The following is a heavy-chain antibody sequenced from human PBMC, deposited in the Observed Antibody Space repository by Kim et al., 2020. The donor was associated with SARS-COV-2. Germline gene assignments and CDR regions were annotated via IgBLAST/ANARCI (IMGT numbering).Heavy chain of an antibody. J-gene: IGHJ5*02. D-gene: IGHD1-7*01. CDR3: ARGLGWWNYGNNWFDP. Sequence: SVKVSCKASGGTFSSYAISWVRQAPGQGLEWMGGIIPIFGTANYAQKFQGRVTITADESTSTAYMELSSLRSEDTAVYYCARGLGWWNYGNNWFDPWGQGTLVTVSS. CDR1: GGTFSSYA. V-gene: IGHV1-69*13. CDR2: IIPIFGTA.